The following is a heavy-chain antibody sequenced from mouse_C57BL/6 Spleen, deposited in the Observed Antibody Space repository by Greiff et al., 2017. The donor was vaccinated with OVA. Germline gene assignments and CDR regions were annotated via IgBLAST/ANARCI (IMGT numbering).Heavy chain of an antibody. J-gene: IGHJ1*03. CDR2: ISTGGGST. Sequence: EVMLVESGGGLVQPGGSLKLSCAASGFTFSDYYMYWVRQTPEKRLEWVAYISTGGGSTYYPDTVKGRFPISRDNAKNTLYLQMSRLKSEDTAMYYCASLRESYWYFDVWGTGTTVTVSS. CDR3: ASLRESYWYFDV. V-gene: IGHV5-12*01. CDR1: GFTFSDYY. D-gene: IGHD1-1*01.